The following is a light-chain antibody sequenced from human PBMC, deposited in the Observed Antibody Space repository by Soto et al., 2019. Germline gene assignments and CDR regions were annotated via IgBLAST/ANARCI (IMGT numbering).Light chain of an antibody. Sequence: IQMTQSPSSLSASVGDRVTITCRASQSISNYLNWYQQKPGKAPKLLIYAASSLQSGVPSRFSGSGSGTDFTLTISSLQPEDFATYYCQQSYSTLITFGQGTRLENK. CDR1: QSISNY. CDR3: QQSYSTLIT. J-gene: IGKJ5*01. V-gene: IGKV1-39*01. CDR2: AAS.